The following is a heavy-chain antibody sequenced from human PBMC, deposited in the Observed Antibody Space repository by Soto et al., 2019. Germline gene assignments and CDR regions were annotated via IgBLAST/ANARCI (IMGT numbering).Heavy chain of an antibody. CDR2: INAGNGNT. Sequence: ASVNVSCKASGYAFSSYAMHWVRQAPGQRLEWMGWINAGNGNTKYSQKFQGRVTITRDTSAGTAYLELSSLRSEDTAVYYCARDLGGWPDYWGQGTLVTSPQ. V-gene: IGHV1-3*01. CDR3: ARDLGGWPDY. CDR1: GYAFSSYA. D-gene: IGHD2-15*01. J-gene: IGHJ4*02.